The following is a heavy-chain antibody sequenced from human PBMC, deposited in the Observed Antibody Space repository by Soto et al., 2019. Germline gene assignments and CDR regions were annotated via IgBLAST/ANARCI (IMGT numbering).Heavy chain of an antibody. D-gene: IGHD3-10*01. CDR3: ATWGRGVLIQNWFDP. CDR2: ISHTGTT. Sequence: SETLSLTCAVSGDSISGSQWWSWVRLPPGKGLEWIGEISHTGTTNYNPSLKSRVTMSVDKPKNQFSLNLTSVTAADTGVYYCATWGRGVLIQNWFDPWGQGTLVTVSS. CDR1: GDSISGSQW. V-gene: IGHV4-4*02. J-gene: IGHJ5*02.